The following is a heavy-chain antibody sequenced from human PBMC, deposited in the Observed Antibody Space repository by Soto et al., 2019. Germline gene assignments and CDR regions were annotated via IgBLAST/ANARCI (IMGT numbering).Heavy chain of an antibody. CDR1: ADTFTSYY. Sequence: GASVKVSCKAPADTFTSYYIHWVRQAPGHGLEWMGIINPNGGSTRFAQTFQGRITMTTDTSTSTVYMELRSLRSEDTAVYYCARFRWLQKLPGGFDYWGQGTLVTVSS. V-gene: IGHV1-46*01. CDR2: INPNGGST. D-gene: IGHD5-12*01. J-gene: IGHJ4*02. CDR3: ARFRWLQKLPGGFDY.